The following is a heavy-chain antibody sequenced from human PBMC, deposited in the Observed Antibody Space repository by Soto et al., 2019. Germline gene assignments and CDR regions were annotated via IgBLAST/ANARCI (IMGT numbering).Heavy chain of an antibody. CDR1: GFTFSSYG. CDR3: AKDHADMVRGVIIAPRGY. J-gene: IGHJ4*02. CDR2: ISYDGSNK. D-gene: IGHD3-10*01. V-gene: IGHV3-30*18. Sequence: QVPLVESGGGVVQPGRSLRLSCAASGFTFSSYGMHWVRQAPGKGLEWVAVISYDGSNKYYADSVKGRFTISRDNSKHTLYLQMNSLRDEDTAVYYCAKDHADMVRGVIIAPRGYWGQGTLVTVSS.